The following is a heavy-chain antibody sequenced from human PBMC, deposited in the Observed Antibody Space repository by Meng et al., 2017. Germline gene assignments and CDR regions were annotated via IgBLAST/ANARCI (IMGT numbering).Heavy chain of an antibody. CDR3: VRDLPTGYFDP. D-gene: IGHD4-11*01. CDR2: IYHTGTT. J-gene: IGHJ5*02. Sequence: SETLSLTCAVSGYSISSGSHWGWVRQSAGKALEWIASIYHTGTTYYNPSLKSRATISVDTSNNQFSLRLNSVTAADTAIYYCVRDLPTGYFDPWGQGARVTIYS. V-gene: IGHV4-38-2*02. CDR1: GYSISSGSH.